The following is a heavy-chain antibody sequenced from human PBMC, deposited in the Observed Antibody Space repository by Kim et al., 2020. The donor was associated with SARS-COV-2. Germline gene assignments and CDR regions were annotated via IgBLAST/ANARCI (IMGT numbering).Heavy chain of an antibody. V-gene: IGHV3-15*01. D-gene: IGHD3-10*01. Sequence: GGSLRLSCAASGFNFNDAWMSWVRQAPGKGLEWVGRIKSNSEGGTTDYAAPVKGTFTISRDDSKNTLYLQMNSLKIEDTAVYYCARGGVGGILDSWGPGTRVTVSS. J-gene: IGHJ4*02. CDR2: IKSNSEGGTT. CDR3: ARGGVGGILDS. CDR1: GFNFNDAW.